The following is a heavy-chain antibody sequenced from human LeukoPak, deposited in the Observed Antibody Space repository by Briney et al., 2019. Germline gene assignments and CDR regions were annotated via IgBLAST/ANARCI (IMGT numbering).Heavy chain of an antibody. D-gene: IGHD5-18*01. J-gene: IGHJ4*02. Sequence: PGGSLRLSCAASGFTFDGYAMHWVRQAPGKGLEWVSGISWNSGSIGYADSVKGRFTISRDNAKNSLYLQMNSLRAEDTALYYCAKDMGYSYGSRGGFDYWGQGTLVTVSS. CDR1: GFTFDGYA. V-gene: IGHV3-9*01. CDR2: ISWNSGSI. CDR3: AKDMGYSYGSRGGFDY.